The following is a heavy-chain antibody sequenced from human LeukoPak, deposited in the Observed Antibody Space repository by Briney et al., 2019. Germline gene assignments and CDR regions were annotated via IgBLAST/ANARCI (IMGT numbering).Heavy chain of an antibody. J-gene: IGHJ4*02. CDR3: AIMHPYYDGSGYWVQ. CDR2: ISTSGGSS. D-gene: IGHD3-22*01. V-gene: IGHV3-23*01. CDR1: GFTFSSNA. Sequence: PGGSLRLSCAASGFTFSSNAMSWVRQAPGKGLEWVSGISTSGGSSSYADSVKGRFTISRDNPRNTLYMQMNSLRAEDTALYYCAIMHPYYDGSGYWVQWGQGTLVTVSS.